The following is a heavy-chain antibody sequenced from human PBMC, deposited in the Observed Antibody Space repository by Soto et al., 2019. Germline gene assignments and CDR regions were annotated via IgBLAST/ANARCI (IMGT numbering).Heavy chain of an antibody. CDR3: ARVHGAYYDFWSGPLQH. Sequence: QVQLVQSGAAVKKPGSSVKVSCKASGGTFSSYAISWVRQAPGQGLEWMGGIIPIFGTANYAQKFQGRVTITADESTSTAYMELSSLRSEDTAVYYCARVHGAYYDFWSGPLQHWGRGTLVTVSS. CDR2: IIPIFGTA. V-gene: IGHV1-69*12. CDR1: GGTFSSYA. D-gene: IGHD3-3*01. J-gene: IGHJ1*01.